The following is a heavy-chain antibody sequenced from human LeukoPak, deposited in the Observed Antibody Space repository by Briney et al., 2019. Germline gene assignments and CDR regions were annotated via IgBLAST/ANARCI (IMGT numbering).Heavy chain of an antibody. Sequence: ASVKVSCKASGYTFTGYYMHWVRQAPGQGLEWMGWINPNSGGTNYAQKFQGRVTMTRDTSISTAYMELSSLRSEDTAVYYCARGRRFLEWLPEFDAFDIWGQGTMVTVSS. V-gene: IGHV1-2*02. J-gene: IGHJ3*02. CDR3: ARGRRFLEWLPEFDAFDI. D-gene: IGHD3-3*01. CDR2: INPNSGGT. CDR1: GYTFTGYY.